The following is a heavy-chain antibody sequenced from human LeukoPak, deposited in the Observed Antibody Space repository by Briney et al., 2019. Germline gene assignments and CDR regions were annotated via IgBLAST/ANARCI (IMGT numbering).Heavy chain of an antibody. CDR1: GFTFSSYA. CDR2: ISGSGGST. Sequence: GGSLRLSCAASGFTFSSYAMSWVRQAPGKGLEWVSAISGSGGSTYYADSVKGRFTISRDNSKNTLYLQMNSLRAEDTAVYYCAKRNYYDSSGYYSWYYGMDVWGQGTTVTVSS. J-gene: IGHJ6*02. V-gene: IGHV3-23*01. CDR3: AKRNYYDSSGYYSWYYGMDV. D-gene: IGHD3-22*01.